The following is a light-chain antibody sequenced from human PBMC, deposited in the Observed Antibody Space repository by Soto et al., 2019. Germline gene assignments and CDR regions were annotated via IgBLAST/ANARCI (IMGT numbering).Light chain of an antibody. J-gene: IGKJ4*01. CDR2: GAS. Sequence: EIELTQSPGTLSLTPGERATLSCRASQSVSSSYLAWYQQKPGQAPRLLIYGASSRATGIPDRFSGSGSGTDFTLTISRLEPEDFAVYYCQQYGSSPALIFGGGTKVEIK. CDR3: QQYGSSPALI. CDR1: QSVSSSY. V-gene: IGKV3-20*01.